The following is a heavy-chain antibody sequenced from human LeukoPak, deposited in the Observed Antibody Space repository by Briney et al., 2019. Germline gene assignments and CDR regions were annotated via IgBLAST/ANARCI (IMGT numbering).Heavy chain of an antibody. CDR3: ASGRPYYYFDF. D-gene: IGHD6-6*01. Sequence: GGSLRLSCAASGVSFSNYGMHWVRRAPGKGLEWVAFIQYDGLNKYYADSVKGRSTISRDNSRDTLYLQMNSLRPEDTAIYYCASGRPYYYFDFWGQGTLVTVSS. CDR2: IQYDGLNK. J-gene: IGHJ4*02. V-gene: IGHV3-30*02. CDR1: GVSFSNYG.